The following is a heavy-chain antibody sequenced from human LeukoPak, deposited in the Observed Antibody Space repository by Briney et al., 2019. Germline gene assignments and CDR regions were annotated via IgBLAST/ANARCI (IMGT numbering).Heavy chain of an antibody. J-gene: IGHJ4*02. CDR1: GYTFTGYY. Sequence: VASVKVSCKASGYTFTGYYMHWVRQAPGQGLEWMGWINPNSGGTNYAQKFQGRVTMTRDTSISTAYMELSRLRSDDTAAYYCARAGYYCSSTSCSDVPDYWGQGTLVTVSS. CDR2: INPNSGGT. V-gene: IGHV1-2*02. D-gene: IGHD2-2*01. CDR3: ARAGYYCSSTSCSDVPDY.